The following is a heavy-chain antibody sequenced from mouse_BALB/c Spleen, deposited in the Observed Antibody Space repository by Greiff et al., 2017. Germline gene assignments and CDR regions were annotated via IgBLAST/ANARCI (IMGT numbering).Heavy chain of an antibody. CDR3: TRKEVDWYFDV. Sequence: QVQLQQSGAELVKPGASVKLSCKASGYTFTSYYMYWVKQRPGQGLEWIGGINPSNGGTNFNEKFKSKATLTVDKSSSTAYMQLSSLTSEDSAVYYCTRKEVDWYFDVWGAGTTVTVSS. J-gene: IGHJ1*01. V-gene: IGHV1S81*02. D-gene: IGHD1-1*01. CDR1: GYTFTSYY. CDR2: INPSNGGT.